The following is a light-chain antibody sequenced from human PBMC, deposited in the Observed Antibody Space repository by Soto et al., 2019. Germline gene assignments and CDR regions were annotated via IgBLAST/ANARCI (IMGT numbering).Light chain of an antibody. CDR3: QQFSSYPLT. CDR2: DAS. Sequence: EIVWTQSPATLSLSPGERATLCWRVIQSVSSDLAWYQHKPGQAPRLLIYDASNRATGIPARFNGSGSGTDFTLTISRLEPEDFAVYYCQQFSSYPLTFGGGTKVDIK. CDR1: QSVSSD. J-gene: IGKJ4*01. V-gene: IGKV3-11*01.